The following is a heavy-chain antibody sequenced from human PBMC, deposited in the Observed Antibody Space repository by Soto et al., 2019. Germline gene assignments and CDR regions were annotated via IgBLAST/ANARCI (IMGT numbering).Heavy chain of an antibody. D-gene: IGHD1-26*01. J-gene: IGHJ4*02. CDR3: AKDDGWVLLLFDY. Sequence: QVQLVESGGGVVQPGRSLRLSCAASGFTFSSYGMHWVRQAPGKGLEWVAVISYDGSNKYYADSVKGRFTISRDNSKNTLYLQMNSLRAEDTAVYYCAKDDGWVLLLFDYWGQGTLVTVSS. CDR1: GFTFSSYG. CDR2: ISYDGSNK. V-gene: IGHV3-30*18.